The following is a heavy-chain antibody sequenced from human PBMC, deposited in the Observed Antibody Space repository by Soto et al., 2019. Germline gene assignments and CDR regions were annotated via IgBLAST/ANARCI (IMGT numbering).Heavy chain of an antibody. CDR1: GGSISSSNW. CDR3: ARGGIEYSSSCFDY. J-gene: IGHJ4*02. Sequence: QVQLQESGPGLVKPSGTLSLTCAVSGGSISSSNWWSWVRQPPGKGLEWIGEIYHSGSTNYNPSLKSRVTISVDTSKNQFSLKLSSVTAADTAVYYCARGGIEYSSSCFDYWGQGTLVTVSS. D-gene: IGHD6-6*01. CDR2: IYHSGST. V-gene: IGHV4-4*02.